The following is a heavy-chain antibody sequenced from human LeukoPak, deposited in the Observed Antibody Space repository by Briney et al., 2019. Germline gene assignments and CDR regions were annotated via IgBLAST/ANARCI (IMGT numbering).Heavy chain of an antibody. V-gene: IGHV4-38-2*02. Sequence: SETLSLTCAVSGYSISNGYHWGWIRRPPEKGLEWIGSINHSGSTYYNPSLKSRVTISVDTSKNQFSLKLNSVTAADTAVYYCARDSGYDPGWFDPWGQGTLVTVSS. J-gene: IGHJ5*02. CDR2: INHSGST. CDR3: ARDSGYDPGWFDP. CDR1: GYSISNGYH. D-gene: IGHD3-10*01.